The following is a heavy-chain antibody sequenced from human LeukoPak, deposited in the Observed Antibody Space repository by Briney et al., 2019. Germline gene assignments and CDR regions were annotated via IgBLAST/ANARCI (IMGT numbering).Heavy chain of an antibody. CDR2: IYHTGST. CDR1: GASISGTNW. D-gene: IGHD2-21*01. V-gene: IGHV4-4*02. CDR3: MTIFTGYYMDV. Sequence: SETLSLTCAVSGASISGTNWWTWVRQTPGKGLEWIGDIYHTGSTNYNPSLKSRVTILSDTSKNFFSLILTSVTAADTAVYYCMTIFTGYYMDVWGKGTTVTVSS. J-gene: IGHJ6*03.